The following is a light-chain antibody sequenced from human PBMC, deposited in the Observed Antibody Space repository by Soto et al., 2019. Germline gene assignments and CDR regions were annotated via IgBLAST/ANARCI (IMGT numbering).Light chain of an antibody. CDR1: SSDVGGYDY. Sequence: QSALTQPASVSGSPGQSITISCTGTSSDVGGYDYVSWYQKYPGKAPKLIIHNVSNRPSGISDRFSGSESGNTASLSISGLKAEEEADYYCGSYASGSIVLFGGGTKLTVL. V-gene: IGLV2-14*01. J-gene: IGLJ2*01. CDR2: NVS. CDR3: GSYASGSIVL.